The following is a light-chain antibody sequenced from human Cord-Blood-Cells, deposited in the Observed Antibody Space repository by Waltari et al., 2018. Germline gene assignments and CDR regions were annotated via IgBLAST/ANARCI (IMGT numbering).Light chain of an antibody. V-gene: IGLV2-23*01. CDR3: CSYAGSSTVV. J-gene: IGLJ2*01. CDR2: EGS. Sequence: QSALTQPASVSGSPGHSITISCTGTSSDVGSYNLVSWYQQHPGKAPKLMIYEGSKRPSGVSNRFSGSKSGNTASLTISGLQAEDEADYYCCSYAGSSTVVFCGGTKLTVL. CDR1: SSDVGSYNL.